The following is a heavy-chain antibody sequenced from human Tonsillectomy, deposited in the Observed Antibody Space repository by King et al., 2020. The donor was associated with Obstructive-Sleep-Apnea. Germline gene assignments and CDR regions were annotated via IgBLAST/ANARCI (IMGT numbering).Heavy chain of an antibody. J-gene: IGHJ3*02. CDR2: ISSSGGST. V-gene: IGHV3-23*04. D-gene: IGHD5-18*01. CDR1: GFTFSNYA. CDR3: AKERVYSSDAFDI. Sequence: VQLVESGGGLVQPGGSLRLSCAASGFTFSNYAMSWVRQAPGKGLEWVSGISSSGGSTYYADSVKGRFTISRDNSKNTLYVQMNSLRAADTAVYYCAKERVYSSDAFDIWGQGTMVTVSS.